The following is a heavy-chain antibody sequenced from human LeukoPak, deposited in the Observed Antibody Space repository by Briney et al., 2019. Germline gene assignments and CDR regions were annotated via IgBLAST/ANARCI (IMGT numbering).Heavy chain of an antibody. D-gene: IGHD2-8*02. J-gene: IGHJ4*02. Sequence: GGSLRLSCAASGFTFSSYGMHWVRQAPGKGLEWVAVIWYDGRDKYYADSVKGRFTISRDNAKNSLYLQMNSLRDGDTAVYYCARVPYSTGTYDYWGQGTLVTVSS. V-gene: IGHV3-33*01. CDR1: GFTFSSYG. CDR3: ARVPYSTGTYDY. CDR2: IWYDGRDK.